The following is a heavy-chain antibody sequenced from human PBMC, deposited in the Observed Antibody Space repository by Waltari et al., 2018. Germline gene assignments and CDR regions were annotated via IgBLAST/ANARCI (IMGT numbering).Heavy chain of an antibody. J-gene: IGHJ5*02. CDR1: GYSFTNYA. V-gene: IGHV7-4-1*02. CDR3: AREVVPPARVVVNWFDP. D-gene: IGHD2-2*01. CDR2: INTNTRNP. Sequence: QVQLVQSGSELKKPGASVKVSCKASGYSFTNYAINWIRQAPGQGLELMGWINTNTRNPVYDQGFTGRFVFSLDTSVNTAYLQINSLKAEDTAVYFCAREVVPPARVVVNWFDPWGQGTLVTVSS.